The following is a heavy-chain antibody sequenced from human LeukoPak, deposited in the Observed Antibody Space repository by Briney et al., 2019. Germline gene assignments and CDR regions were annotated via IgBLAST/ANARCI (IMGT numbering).Heavy chain of an antibody. Sequence: PGGSLRLSCAASGFTFRSYAMSWVRQAPGKGLEWVSALSGTGGSTYYADSVKGRFTISRDNSKNTVFLQMNSLRAEDTAVYYCAREVWTATSPYSYYGMDVWGQGTTVTVSS. V-gene: IGHV3-23*01. CDR2: LSGTGGST. J-gene: IGHJ6*02. CDR1: GFTFRSYA. CDR3: AREVWTATSPYSYYGMDV. D-gene: IGHD4-17*01.